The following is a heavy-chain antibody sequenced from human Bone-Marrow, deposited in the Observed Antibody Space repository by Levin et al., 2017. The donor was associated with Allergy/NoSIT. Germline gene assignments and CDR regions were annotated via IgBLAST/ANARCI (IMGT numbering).Heavy chain of an antibody. J-gene: IGHJ5*02. CDR3: ARVAGASWFDP. V-gene: IGHV1-8*01. CDR1: GYTFSSYD. CDR2: MNFNSGNT. Sequence: AASVKVSCKASGYTFSSYDINWVRQATGQGLEWMGWMNFNSGNTGYAQKFQGRVTMTRDTSTRTAYLEVSSLRSEDTAVYYCARVAGASWFDPWGQGTLVTVSS. D-gene: IGHD7-27*01.